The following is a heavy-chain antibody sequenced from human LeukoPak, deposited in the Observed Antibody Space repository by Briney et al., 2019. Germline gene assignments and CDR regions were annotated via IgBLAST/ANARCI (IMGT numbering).Heavy chain of an antibody. V-gene: IGHV3-7*01. J-gene: IGHJ5*02. D-gene: IGHD3-10*01. CDR1: GFTFSSYW. Sequence: GGSLRLSCAASGFTFSSYWMSWVRQAPGKGLEGVANIKQDGSEKYYVDSVKGRFTISRDNAKNSLYLQMNSLRAEDTAVYYCAREGPEGITMVRGVIAWFDPWGQGTLVTVSS. CDR2: IKQDGSEK. CDR3: AREGPEGITMVRGVIAWFDP.